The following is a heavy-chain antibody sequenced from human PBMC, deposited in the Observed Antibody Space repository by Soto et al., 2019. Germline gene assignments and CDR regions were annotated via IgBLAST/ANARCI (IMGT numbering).Heavy chain of an antibody. CDR2: MSYDETKK. D-gene: IGHD2-15*01. V-gene: IGHV3-30*18. CDR1: GFSLSSYA. CDR3: AKDRRDGDFMHILVVDF. Sequence: PGGSLRLSCATPGFSLSSYAMHWVRQAPGKGLEWVALMSYDETKKYYADSVKGRFTISRDTSKNTLFLQMNNLRVEDTAVYYCAKDRRDGDFMHILVVDFWGQGALVTVSS. J-gene: IGHJ4*02.